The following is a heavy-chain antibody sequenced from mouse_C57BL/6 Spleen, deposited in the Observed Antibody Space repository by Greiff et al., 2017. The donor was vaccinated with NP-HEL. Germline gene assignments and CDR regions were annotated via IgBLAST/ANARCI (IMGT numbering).Heavy chain of an antibody. CDR2: INPNNGGT. D-gene: IGHD1-1*01. J-gene: IGHJ2*01. Sequence: EVQLQQSGPELVKPGASVKIPCKASGYTFTDYNMDWVKQSHGKSLEWIGDINPNNGGTIYNQKFKGKATLTVDKSSSTAYMELRSLTSEDTAVYYCARKGYGTTFDYWGQGTTLTVSS. V-gene: IGHV1-18*01. CDR3: ARKGYGTTFDY. CDR1: GYTFTDYN.